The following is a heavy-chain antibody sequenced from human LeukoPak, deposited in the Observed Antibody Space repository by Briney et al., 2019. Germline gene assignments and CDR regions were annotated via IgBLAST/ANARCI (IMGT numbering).Heavy chain of an antibody. V-gene: IGHV1-18*01. CDR1: GYTFTSYG. J-gene: IGHJ4*02. Sequence: ASVKVSCKASGYTFTSYGISWVRQAPGQGLEWMGWISAYNGNTNYAQKLQGRVTMTTDTSTSTAYMELRSLRSDDTAVYYCARESAYYYDSSGYLDDWGQGTLVTVSS. CDR2: ISAYNGNT. CDR3: ARESAYYYDSSGYLDD. D-gene: IGHD3-22*01.